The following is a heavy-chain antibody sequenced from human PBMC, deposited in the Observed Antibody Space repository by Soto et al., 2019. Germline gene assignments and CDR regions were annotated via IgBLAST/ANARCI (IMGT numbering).Heavy chain of an antibody. D-gene: IGHD5-18*01. V-gene: IGHV4-34*01. CDR2: INHSGST. Sequence: PSETLSLTCAVYGGSFSGYYWSWIRQPPGKGLEWIGEINHSGSTNYNPSLKSRVTISVDTSKNQFSLKLSSVTAADTAVYYCARSTNVGYSYTISWFDPWGQGTLVTV. CDR1: GGSFSGYY. J-gene: IGHJ5*02. CDR3: ARSTNVGYSYTISWFDP.